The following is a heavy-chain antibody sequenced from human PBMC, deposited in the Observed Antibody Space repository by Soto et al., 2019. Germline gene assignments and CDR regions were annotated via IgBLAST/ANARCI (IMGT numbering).Heavy chain of an antibody. D-gene: IGHD1-26*01. CDR2: ISGRGGSA. V-gene: IGHV3-23*01. CDR3: AKGSIEYSASVDY. Sequence: EVQLLESGGGLIQPGGSLRLSCSASGFSFSSYAMMWVRQAPGKGLEWVSVISGRGGSAYFAASAKGRFTISRHNSKNMLYLEMNSLSAEDTAIYFCAKGSIEYSASVDYWGQGTLVIVSS. J-gene: IGHJ4*02. CDR1: GFSFSSYA.